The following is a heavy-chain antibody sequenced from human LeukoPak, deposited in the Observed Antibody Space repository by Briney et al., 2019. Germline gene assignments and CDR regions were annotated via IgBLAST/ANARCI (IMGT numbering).Heavy chain of an antibody. V-gene: IGHV4-39*01. D-gene: IGHD1-1*01. J-gene: IGHJ4*02. CDR2: IYYSGST. CDR3: ASRILERQNTHDY. Sequence: SETLSLTCTVSDGSISSSSYYWGWIRQPPGKGLEWIGSIYYSGSTYYNPSLKSRVTISVDTSKNQFSLKLSSVTAADTAVYYCASRILERQNTHDYWGQGTLVTVSS. CDR1: DGSISSSSYY.